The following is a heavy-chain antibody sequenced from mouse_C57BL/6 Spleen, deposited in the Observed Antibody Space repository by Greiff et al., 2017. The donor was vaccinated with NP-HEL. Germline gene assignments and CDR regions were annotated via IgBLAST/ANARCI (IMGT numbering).Heavy chain of an antibody. V-gene: IGHV10-1*01. CDR2: IRSKSNNYAT. CDR3: VRQGGSYWYCDV. J-gene: IGHJ1*03. Sequence: EVKLVESGGGLVQPKGSLKLSCAASGFSFNTYAMNWVRQAPGKGLEWVARIRSKSNNYATYYADSVKDRFTISRDDSESMLYLQMNNLKTEDTAMYYCVRQGGSYWYCDVWGTGTTVTVSS. CDR1: GFSFNTYA.